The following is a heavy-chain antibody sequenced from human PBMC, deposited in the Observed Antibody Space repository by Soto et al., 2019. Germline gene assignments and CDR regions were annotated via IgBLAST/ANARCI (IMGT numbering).Heavy chain of an antibody. CDR1: GGSISSGDYY. CDR2: IYYSGST. CDR3: AKEKNWRFWSGHYGMDV. J-gene: IGHJ6*02. Sequence: PSETLSLTCTVSGGSISSGDYYWSWIRQPPGKGLEWIGYIYYSGSTYYNPSLKSRVTISVDTSKNQFSLYLQMNSLRTEDTALYYCAKEKNWRFWSGHYGMDVWGQGTTVTVSS. D-gene: IGHD3-3*01. V-gene: IGHV4-30-4*02.